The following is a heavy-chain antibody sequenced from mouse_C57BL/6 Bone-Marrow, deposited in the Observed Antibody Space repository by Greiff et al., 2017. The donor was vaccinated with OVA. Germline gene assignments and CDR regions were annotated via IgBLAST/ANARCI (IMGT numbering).Heavy chain of an antibody. V-gene: IGHV1-42*01. CDR1: GYSFTGYY. D-gene: IGHD2-1*01. Sequence: VQLKESGPELVKPGASVKISCKASGYSFTGYYMNWVKQSPEKSLEWIGEINPSTGGTTYNQKFKAKATLTVDKSSSTAYMQLKSLTSEDSAVDDCAIWKGNYVPFAYWGQGTLVTVSA. CDR3: AIWKGNYVPFAY. CDR2: INPSTGGT. J-gene: IGHJ3*01.